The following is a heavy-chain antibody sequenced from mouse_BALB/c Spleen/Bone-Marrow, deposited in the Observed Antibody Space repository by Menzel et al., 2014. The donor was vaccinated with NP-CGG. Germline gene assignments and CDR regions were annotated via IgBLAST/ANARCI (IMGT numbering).Heavy chain of an antibody. Sequence: VQLQQSGAELMKPGASVKISCKATGYTFSNYWIDWVKQRPGHGLEWIGEILPGCGTANYNEKFKGKATFTADTSSNTAYMQLSSLTSEDSALYYCARASVVPYYFDFWGQGTTLTVSS. CDR2: ILPGCGTA. CDR1: GYTFSNYW. CDR3: ARASVVPYYFDF. J-gene: IGHJ2*01. D-gene: IGHD1-1*01. V-gene: IGHV1-9*01.